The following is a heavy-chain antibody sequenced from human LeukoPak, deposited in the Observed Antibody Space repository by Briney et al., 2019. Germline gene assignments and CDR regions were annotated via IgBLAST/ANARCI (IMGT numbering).Heavy chain of an antibody. V-gene: IGHV4-61*08. Sequence: SETLSLTCTVSGGSISSGGYYWSWIRQHPGKGLEWIGYIYYSGSTYYNPSLKSRVTISVGTSKNQFSLKLSSVTAADTAVYYCARGMRDIVVVPAAIWFDPWGQGTLVTVSS. CDR3: ARGMRDIVVVPAAIWFDP. J-gene: IGHJ5*02. D-gene: IGHD2-2*01. CDR2: IYYSGST. CDR1: GGSISSGGYY.